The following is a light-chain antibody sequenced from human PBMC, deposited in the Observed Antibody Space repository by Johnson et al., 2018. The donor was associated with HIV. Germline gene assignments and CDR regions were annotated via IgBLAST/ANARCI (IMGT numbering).Light chain of an antibody. V-gene: IGLV1-51*02. CDR2: ENN. Sequence: QSVLTQPPSVSAAPGQKVTISCSGSSSNIGNNYVFWYQQLPGTAPKLLIYENNKRPSGIPDRFSGSKSGTSATLGLTGLQTGDEADYYCGTWDSSLSAFYVFGTGTKVTVL. CDR1: SSNIGNNY. CDR3: GTWDSSLSAFYV. J-gene: IGLJ1*01.